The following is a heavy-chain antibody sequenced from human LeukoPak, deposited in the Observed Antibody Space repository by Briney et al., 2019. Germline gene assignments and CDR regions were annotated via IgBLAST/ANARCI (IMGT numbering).Heavy chain of an antibody. CDR1: GGSISSHY. J-gene: IGHJ4*02. CDR2: IHYTGRT. V-gene: IGHV4-59*11. D-gene: IGHD6-19*01. CDR3: ARGAGWYDY. Sequence: SETLSLTCAVSGGSISSHYWSWLRQPPGEGLEWIAYIHYTGRTNYNPSLKGRVTISVDTSNSQFSLHLNSVTAADTAVYYCARGAGWYDYWGQGTLVTVSS.